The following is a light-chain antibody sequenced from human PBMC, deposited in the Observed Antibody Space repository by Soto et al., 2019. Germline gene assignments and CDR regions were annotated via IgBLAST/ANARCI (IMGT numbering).Light chain of an antibody. V-gene: IGKV3-20*01. CDR3: QQYSSSPRP. CDR1: QSVSTNY. CDR2: DAS. J-gene: IGKJ1*01. Sequence: EIVLTQSPGTLSLSPGERATLSCSASQSVSTNYLAWYQQKPGQAPRLLIYDASRRATGIPDRFGGSGSGTDFTLTISRLEPEDFAVYYCQQYSSSPRPFAQRTKVDIK.